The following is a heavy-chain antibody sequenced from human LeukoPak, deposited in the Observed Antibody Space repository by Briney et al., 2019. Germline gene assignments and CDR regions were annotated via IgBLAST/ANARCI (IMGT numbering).Heavy chain of an antibody. D-gene: IGHD2-15*01. CDR1: GFTFSSYW. Sequence: PPGGSPRLSCAASGFTFSSYWMSWVRQAPGKGLEWVANIKQDGSEKYYVDSVKGRFTISRDNAKNSLYLQMNSLRAEDTAVYYCARDSYCSGGSCYPSVPYYFDYWGQGTLVTVSS. J-gene: IGHJ4*02. V-gene: IGHV3-7*01. CDR3: ARDSYCSGGSCYPSVPYYFDY. CDR2: IKQDGSEK.